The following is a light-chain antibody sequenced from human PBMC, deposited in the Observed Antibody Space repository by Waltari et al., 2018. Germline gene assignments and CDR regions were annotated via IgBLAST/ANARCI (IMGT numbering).Light chain of an antibody. CDR3: QQSYSAPN. CDR2: AAS. V-gene: IGKV1-39*01. J-gene: IGKJ3*01. CDR1: QSISSH. Sequence: DIQMAQSPSSLSASVGDRITITCRASQSISSHLNWYQHKSGKAPKLLIYAASSLQSGVPSRFSGSGSGTDFTLTISSLQPEDFATYYCQQSYSAPNFGPGTKVDIK.